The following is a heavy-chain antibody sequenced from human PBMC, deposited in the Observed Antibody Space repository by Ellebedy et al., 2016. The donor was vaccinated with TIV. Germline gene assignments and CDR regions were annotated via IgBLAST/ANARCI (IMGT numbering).Heavy chain of an antibody. V-gene: IGHV3-7*01. CDR2: IKHDGNEG. CDR1: GFTFSRYW. CDR3: ARTYSGTFHWYFDL. D-gene: IGHD1-26*01. J-gene: IGHJ2*01. Sequence: GESLKISCEASGFTFSRYWMNWVRQAPGKGLEWVASIKHDGNEGNYVDSVKGRFTISRDNAKNSLFLQMNSLRAEDTAVYYCARTYSGTFHWYFDLWGRGTLVTVSS.